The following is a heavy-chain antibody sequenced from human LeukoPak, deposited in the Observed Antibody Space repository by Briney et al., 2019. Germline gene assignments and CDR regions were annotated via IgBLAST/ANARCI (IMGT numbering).Heavy chain of an antibody. Sequence: PSETLSLTCSVSGASVSSGSYYWSWIRQPPGKGLEWIGYIYYSGSTNYNPSLKSRVTISLDTSKNQFSLKLSSVTAADTAVYYCARGPRYYDILTGYYIGPSFDYWGQGTLVTVSS. CDR2: IYYSGST. V-gene: IGHV4-61*01. CDR1: GASVSSGSYY. CDR3: ARGPRYYDILTGYYIGPSFDY. J-gene: IGHJ4*02. D-gene: IGHD3-9*01.